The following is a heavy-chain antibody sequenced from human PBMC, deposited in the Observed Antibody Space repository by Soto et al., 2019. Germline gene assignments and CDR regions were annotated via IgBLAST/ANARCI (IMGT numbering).Heavy chain of an antibody. CDR3: ARDPWAADY. CDR1: GFIFSNYA. CDR2: ISGNGGST. J-gene: IGHJ4*02. Sequence: GGSLRLSCAASGFIFSNYAMSWVRQAPGKGLEWVSTISGNGGSTYYADSVRGRFTISRDNSKNTVNLQMNSLRAEDTAVYYCARDPWAADYWGQGTLVTVSS. D-gene: IGHD3-16*01. V-gene: IGHV3-23*01.